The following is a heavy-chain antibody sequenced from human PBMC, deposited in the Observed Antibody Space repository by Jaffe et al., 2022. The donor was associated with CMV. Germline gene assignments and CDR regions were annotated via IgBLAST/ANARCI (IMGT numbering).Heavy chain of an antibody. CDR1: GYTFTTYN. CDR2: ISAGHGNT. D-gene: IGHD6-13*01. J-gene: IGHJ3*02. CDR3: ARGGLTASFDI. V-gene: IGHV1-3*01. Sequence: QVQLVQSGAEVKKPGASVKVSCKASGYTFTTYNIHWVRQAPGQRLEWMGWISAGHGNTKFSQTFQGRVTISRDTSASTAYMELGSLRSEDTAVYFCARGGLTASFDIWGQGTMVTVSS.